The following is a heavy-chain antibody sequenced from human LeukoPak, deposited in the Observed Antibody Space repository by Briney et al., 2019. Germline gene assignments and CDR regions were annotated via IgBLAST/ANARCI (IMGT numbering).Heavy chain of an antibody. CDR2: IYPGDSDT. J-gene: IGHJ4*02. CDR3: ARQSGASGFDPGIDY. CDR1: GYSFTSYW. D-gene: IGHD2-8*02. Sequence: GESLKISCKGSGYSFTSYWIGWVRQMPGKGLEWMGIIYPGDSDTTYSPSFQDHVTISADKSISTASLQWSSLKASDTAMYYCARQSGASGFDPGIDYWGQGTLVTVSS. V-gene: IGHV5-51*01.